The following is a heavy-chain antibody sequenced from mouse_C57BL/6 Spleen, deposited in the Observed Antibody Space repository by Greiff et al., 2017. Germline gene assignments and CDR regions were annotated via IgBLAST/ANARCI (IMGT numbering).Heavy chain of an antibody. CDR3: AKGGLYYEFAY. J-gene: IGHJ3*01. CDR1: GYTFTSYW. V-gene: IGHV1-59*01. CDR2: IDPSDSYT. Sequence: VQLQQPGAELVRPGTSVKLSCKASGYTFTSYWMHWVKQRPGQGLEWIGVIDPSDSYTNYNQKFKGKATLTVDTSSSTAYMQLSSLTSEDSAVYYCAKGGLYYEFAYWGQGTLVTVSA. D-gene: IGHD2-4*01.